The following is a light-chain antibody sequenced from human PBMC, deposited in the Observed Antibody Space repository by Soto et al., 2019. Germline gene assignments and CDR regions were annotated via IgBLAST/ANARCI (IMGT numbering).Light chain of an antibody. J-gene: IGLJ3*02. Sequence: QSALTQPRSVSGSPGQSVTISCTGTSSDVGNYNYVSWYQQHPGKAPKLMIYDVNKRPSGVPDRFSGSKSGNTASLTIPGLQTEDEADYYCCSYAGSYTWVFGGGTKLTVL. V-gene: IGLV2-11*01. CDR1: SSDVGNYNY. CDR2: DVN. CDR3: CSYAGSYTWV.